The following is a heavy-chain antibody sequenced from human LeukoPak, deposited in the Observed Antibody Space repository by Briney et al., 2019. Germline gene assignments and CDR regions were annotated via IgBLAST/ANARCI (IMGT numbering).Heavy chain of an antibody. V-gene: IGHV4-59*08. J-gene: IGHJ3*01. CDR1: GGSLTGYY. CDR2: VYYTGRT. CDR3: ARHMSVSYDAFDL. D-gene: IGHD3-10*01. Sequence: SSETLSLTCTVSGGSLTGYYWSWIRQPPGKGLEWIAYVYYTGRTLYNPSLESRVTISVDTSKTQISLKLTSVTAADTAVYYCARHMSVSYDAFDLWGRGTPVTVSS.